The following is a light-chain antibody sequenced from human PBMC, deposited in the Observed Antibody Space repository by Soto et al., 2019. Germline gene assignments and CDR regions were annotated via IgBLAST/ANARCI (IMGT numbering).Light chain of an antibody. Sequence: EVVLTQSPATLSLSPGERATLSCRASQSVSSHLAWYQHKPGQAPRLLIYDASNKATGIPARFSGSGSGTDFTLTTSSLEPEYFAVYYCQQRYNWLSFGGGTKVEIK. CDR1: QSVSSH. V-gene: IGKV3-11*01. J-gene: IGKJ4*01. CDR3: QQRYNWLS. CDR2: DAS.